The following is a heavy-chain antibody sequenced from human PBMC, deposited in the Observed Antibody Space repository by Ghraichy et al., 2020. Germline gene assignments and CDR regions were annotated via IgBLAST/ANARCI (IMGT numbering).Heavy chain of an antibody. CDR2: INSDGSST. V-gene: IGHV3-74*01. D-gene: IGHD3-3*01. CDR1: GFTFSSYW. Sequence: GGSLRLSCAASGFTFSSYWMHWVRQAPGKGLVWVSRINSDGSSTSYADSVKGRFTISRDNAKNTLYLQMNSLRAEDTAVYYCARLPTYYDFWSGRYYYGMDVWGQGTTVTVSS. J-gene: IGHJ6*02. CDR3: ARLPTYYDFWSGRYYYGMDV.